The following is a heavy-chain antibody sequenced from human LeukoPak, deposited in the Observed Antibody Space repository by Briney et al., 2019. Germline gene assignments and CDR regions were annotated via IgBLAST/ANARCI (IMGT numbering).Heavy chain of an antibody. J-gene: IGHJ4*01. D-gene: IGHD3-3*01. CDR2: IKQDGSEK. Sequence: PGGSLRLSCEASGFTLSSYWMSWVRQAPGKGLEWVANIKQDGSEKYYVDSVKGRFTVSRDNAKNSLYLQMNSLRAEDTAVYYCARQKEQXNNYDLFDY. CDR1: GFTLSSYW. V-gene: IGHV3-7*01. CDR3: ARQKEQXNNYDLFDY.